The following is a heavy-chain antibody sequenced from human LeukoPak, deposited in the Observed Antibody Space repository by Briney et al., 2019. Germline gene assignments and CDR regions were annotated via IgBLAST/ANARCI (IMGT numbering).Heavy chain of an antibody. CDR3: TRDLYRADGSLRWWFDP. CDR1: GYTFSAYF. J-gene: IGHJ5*02. CDR2: INPKSGDT. V-gene: IGHV1-2*02. Sequence: GASVKVSCKASGYTFSAYFIHWVRQAPGQGLEWMGWINPKSGDTDYSQKFQGRVTMTRDTSISTAYMELSRLRSDDTAIYFSTRDLYRADGSLRWWFDPWGQGTLVTVSS. D-gene: IGHD2-15*01.